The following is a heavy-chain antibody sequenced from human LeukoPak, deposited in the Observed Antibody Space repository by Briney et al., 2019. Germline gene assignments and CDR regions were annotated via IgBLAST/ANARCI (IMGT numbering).Heavy chain of an antibody. Sequence: GGSLRLSCAASGFTFSSYSVNWVRQAPGKGLEWVSSISSSSSNIYYADSVKGRFTISRDNAKNSLYLQMNSLRAEDTAVDYRARGPQQHGNGFDPWGQGTLVTVSS. V-gene: IGHV3-21*01. J-gene: IGHJ5*02. CDR2: ISSSSSNI. CDR1: GFTFSSYS. CDR3: ARGPQQHGNGFDP. D-gene: IGHD1/OR15-1a*01.